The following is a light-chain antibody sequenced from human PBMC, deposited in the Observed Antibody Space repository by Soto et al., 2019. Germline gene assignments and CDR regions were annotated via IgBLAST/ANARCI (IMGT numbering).Light chain of an antibody. CDR2: LNTDGSH. CDR3: QIWGAGIVF. V-gene: IGLV4-69*01. CDR1: SGHSSYT. Sequence: QPVLTQSPSASASLGASVTLTCTLSSGHSSYTIAWHQQQPEKGPRYLMKLNTDGSHSRGNGIPDRFSGSRSGAERYLTISSLQSEDEADYYCQIWGAGIVFFGGGTKVTVL. J-gene: IGLJ2*01.